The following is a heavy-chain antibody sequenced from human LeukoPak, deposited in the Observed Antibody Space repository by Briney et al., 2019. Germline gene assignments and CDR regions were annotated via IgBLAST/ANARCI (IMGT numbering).Heavy chain of an antibody. CDR1: GGSISSYY. CDR3: ARNSRDGYNKFDY. CDR2: IYYTGST. Sequence: PAETLSLTCTVSGGSISSYYWSWIRQPPGKGLEWIGYIYYTGSTNYNRSLKSRVTISVDTSMNQFSLKLSSEAATDTAVYYCARNSRDGYNKFDYWGQGTLVTVSS. J-gene: IGHJ4*02. D-gene: IGHD5-24*01. V-gene: IGHV4-59*01.